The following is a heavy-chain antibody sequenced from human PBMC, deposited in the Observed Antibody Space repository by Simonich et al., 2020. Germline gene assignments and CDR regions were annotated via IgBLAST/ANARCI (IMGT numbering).Heavy chain of an antibody. CDR1: GGSFSGYY. Sequence: QVQLQQWGAGLLKPSETLSLTCAVYGGSFSGYYWSWIRQPPGKGLEWIGETNQSGSTNYNPSLKSRVTISVDTSKNQFSLKLSSVTAADTAVYYCARGLIGGSYYYWGQGTLVTVSS. J-gene: IGHJ4*02. CDR3: ARGLIGGSYYY. D-gene: IGHD1-26*01. V-gene: IGHV4-34*01. CDR2: TNQSGST.